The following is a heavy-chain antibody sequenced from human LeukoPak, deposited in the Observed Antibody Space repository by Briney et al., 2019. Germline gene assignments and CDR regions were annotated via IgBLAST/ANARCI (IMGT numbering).Heavy chain of an antibody. Sequence: SETLSLTCAVSGGSFSGYYWSWIRQPPGKGLEWIGEINHSGSTNYNPSLKSRVTISVDTSKNQFSLKLSSVTAADTAVYYCARGRRLSYWGQGTLVTVSS. J-gene: IGHJ4*02. V-gene: IGHV4-34*01. CDR3: ARGRRLSY. CDR1: GGSFSGYY. CDR2: INHSGST.